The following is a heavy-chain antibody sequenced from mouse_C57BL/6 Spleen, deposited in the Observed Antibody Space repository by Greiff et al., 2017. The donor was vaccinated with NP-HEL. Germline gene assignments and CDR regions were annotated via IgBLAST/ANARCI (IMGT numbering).Heavy chain of an antibody. Sequence: EVKLVESGGGLVKPGGSLKLSCAASGFTFSDYGMHWVRQAPEKGLEWVAYISSGSSTIYYADTVKGRFTISRDNAKNTLFLQMTSLRSEDTAMYYCARGYGYYAMDYWGQGTSVTVSS. CDR1: GFTFSDYG. CDR2: ISSGSSTI. J-gene: IGHJ4*01. CDR3: ARGYGYYAMDY. D-gene: IGHD1-1*02. V-gene: IGHV5-17*01.